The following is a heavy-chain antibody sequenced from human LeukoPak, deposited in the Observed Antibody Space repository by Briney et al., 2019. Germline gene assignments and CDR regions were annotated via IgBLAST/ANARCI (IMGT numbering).Heavy chain of an antibody. CDR1: GYTFTGYY. J-gene: IGHJ5*02. Sequence: ASVKVSCKPSGYTFTGYYMHWVRQAPGQGLEWMGWINPNSGGTNYAQKLQGRVTMTTDTSTSTAYMELRSLRSDDTAVYYCAREMVRGVIITSNWFDPWGQGTLVTVSS. CDR2: INPNSGGT. D-gene: IGHD3-10*01. V-gene: IGHV1-2*02. CDR3: AREMVRGVIITSNWFDP.